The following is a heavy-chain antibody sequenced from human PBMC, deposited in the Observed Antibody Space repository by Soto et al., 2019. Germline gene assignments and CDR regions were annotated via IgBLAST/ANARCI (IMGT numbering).Heavy chain of an antibody. CDR3: AKDFGEPLRFLEWLLTS. CDR2: ISYDGSNK. Sequence: QVQLVESGGGVVQPGRSLRLSCAASGFTFSSYGMHWVRQAPGKGLEWVAVISYDGSNKYYADSVKGRFTISRDNSKNTLYLQMNSLRAEDTAVYYCAKDFGEPLRFLEWLLTSWGQGTLVTVSS. V-gene: IGHV3-30*18. J-gene: IGHJ4*02. CDR1: GFTFSSYG. D-gene: IGHD3-3*01.